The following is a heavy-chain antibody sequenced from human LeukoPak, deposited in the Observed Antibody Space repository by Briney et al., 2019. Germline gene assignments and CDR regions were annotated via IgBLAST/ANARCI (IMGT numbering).Heavy chain of an antibody. V-gene: IGHV3-23*01. CDR2: ISGSGGST. Sequence: GGSLRLSCAASGFTFSSYAMSWVRQAPGKGLEWVAAISGSGGSTYYADSVKGRFTISRDNSKNTLYLQMNSLRAEDTAVYYCAKAPGRYCSSSNCYLFDYWGQGTLVTVSS. CDR1: GFTFSSYA. J-gene: IGHJ4*02. D-gene: IGHD2-15*01. CDR3: AKAPGRYCSSSNCYLFDY.